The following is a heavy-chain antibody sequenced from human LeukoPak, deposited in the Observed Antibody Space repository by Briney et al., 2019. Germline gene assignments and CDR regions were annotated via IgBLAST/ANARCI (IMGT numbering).Heavy chain of an antibody. Sequence: ASVKVSCKASGYTFTSYGISWVRQAPGQGLEWMGWISAYNGNTNYAQKLQGRVTMNTDTSTSTAYMELRSLRSDDTAVYYCARSLAAAGNNWFDPWGQGTLVTVSS. D-gene: IGHD6-13*01. V-gene: IGHV1-18*01. J-gene: IGHJ5*02. CDR3: ARSLAAAGNNWFDP. CDR2: ISAYNGNT. CDR1: GYTFTSYG.